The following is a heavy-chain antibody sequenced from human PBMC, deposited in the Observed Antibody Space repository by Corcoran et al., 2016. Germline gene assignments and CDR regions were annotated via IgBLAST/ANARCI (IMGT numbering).Heavy chain of an antibody. Sequence: QLQLQESSPGLVKPSETLSLTCTVSGGSISSSSYYWGWIRQPPGKGLEWIGSIYYSGSTSYNPSLKSRVTISVDTSKNQFSLKLSSVTAADTAVYYCAAHRYYDFLSGYYTGYYFDDWGQGALVTVSS. CDR2: IYYSGST. J-gene: IGHJ4*02. CDR3: AAHRYYDFLSGYYTGYYFDD. V-gene: IGHV4-39*07. CDR1: GGSISSSSYY. D-gene: IGHD3-3*01.